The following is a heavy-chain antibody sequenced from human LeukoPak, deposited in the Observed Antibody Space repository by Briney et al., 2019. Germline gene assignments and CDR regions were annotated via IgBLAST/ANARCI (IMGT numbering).Heavy chain of an antibody. CDR3: ARDYYDSSGYSKYYYYYYMDV. V-gene: IGHV4-4*07. CDR1: GGSISSYY. J-gene: IGHJ6*03. CDR2: IYTSGST. Sequence: SETLSLTCTVSGGSISSYYWSWIRQPAGKGLEWIGRIYTSGSTNYNPSLKSRVAMSVDTSKNQFSRKLSSVTAADTAVYYCARDYYDSSGYSKYYYYYYMDVWGKGTTVTVSS. D-gene: IGHD3-22*01.